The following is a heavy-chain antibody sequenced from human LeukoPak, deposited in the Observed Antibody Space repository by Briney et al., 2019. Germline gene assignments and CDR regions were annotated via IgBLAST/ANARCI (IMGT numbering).Heavy chain of an antibody. D-gene: IGHD6-13*01. CDR3: AKDVGRSSSWYHY. V-gene: IGHV3-30*18. J-gene: IGHJ4*02. CDR2: ISYDGSNK. CDR1: GFTFSSYG. Sequence: GSLRLSRAASGFTFSSYGMHWVRQAPGKGLEWVAVISYDGSNKYYADSVKGRFTISRDNSKNTLYLQMNSLRAEDTAVYYCAKDVGRSSSWYHYWGQGTLVTVSS.